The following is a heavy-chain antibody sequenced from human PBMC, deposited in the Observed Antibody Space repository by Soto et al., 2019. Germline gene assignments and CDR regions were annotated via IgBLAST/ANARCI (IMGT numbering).Heavy chain of an antibody. D-gene: IGHD5-18*01. Sequence: ASVKVSCKASGYTFTGYYMHWVRQAPGQGLEWMGWINPNSGGTNYAQKFQGWVTMTRDTSISTAYMELSRLRSDDTAVYYCARGKPSTAMVTSCDYWGQGTLVTVSS. J-gene: IGHJ4*02. V-gene: IGHV1-2*04. CDR2: INPNSGGT. CDR3: ARGKPSTAMVTSCDY. CDR1: GYTFTGYY.